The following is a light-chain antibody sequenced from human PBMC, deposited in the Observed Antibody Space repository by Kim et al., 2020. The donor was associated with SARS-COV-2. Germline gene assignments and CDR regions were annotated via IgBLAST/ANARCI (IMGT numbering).Light chain of an antibody. CDR3: LQLSSYPYT. V-gene: IGKV1-9*01. Sequence: SASVRDEVTISCRASQGISSHLAWYQQRPGRAPKLLIFAASTLQSGVPSRFSGSGSGTEFTLTINRLQPEDSATYYCLQLSSYPYTFGQGTKLEIK. CDR1: QGISSH. CDR2: AAS. J-gene: IGKJ2*01.